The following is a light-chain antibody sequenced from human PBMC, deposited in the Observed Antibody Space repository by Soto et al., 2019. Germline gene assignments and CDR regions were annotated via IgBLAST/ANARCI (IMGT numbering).Light chain of an antibody. CDR1: QSISSW. V-gene: IGKV1-5*03. CDR3: QQYNSYYT. Sequence: DIQLTQSPSTLSASVGDRVTITCRASQSISSWLAWYQQKAGKAHKLLIYQASSLQSGVPSRLSRNGSGTEFTLTISSLQPDDFASYYCQQYNSYYTFGQGTKLEI. CDR2: QAS. J-gene: IGKJ2*01.